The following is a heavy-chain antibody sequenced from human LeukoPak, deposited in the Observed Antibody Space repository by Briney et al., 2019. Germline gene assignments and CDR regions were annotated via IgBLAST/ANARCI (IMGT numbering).Heavy chain of an antibody. CDR1: GYTFTGYY. D-gene: IGHD5-18*01. J-gene: IGHJ6*03. CDR3: ARSGPGYGYYYYMDV. Sequence: ASVKVSCKASGYTFTGYYMHWVRQAPGQGLEWMGWINPNSGGTNYAQKFQGRVTMTRDTSISTAYMELSRLRSDDTAVYYCARSGPGYGYYYYMDVWGKGTTVTISS. V-gene: IGHV1-2*02. CDR2: INPNSGGT.